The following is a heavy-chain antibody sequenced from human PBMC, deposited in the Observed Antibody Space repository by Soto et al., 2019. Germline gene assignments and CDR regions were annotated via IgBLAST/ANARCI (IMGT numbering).Heavy chain of an antibody. CDR3: AKVKADSSGYYYVRAFDI. Sequence: EVQLLESGGGLVQPGGSLRLSCAASGFTFSSYAMSWVRQAPGKGLEWVSAISGSGGSTYYADSVKGRFTISRDNSKNTLNLQMNSLRAEDTAVYYCAKVKADSSGYYYVRAFDIWGQGTMVTVSS. D-gene: IGHD3-22*01. CDR1: GFTFSSYA. V-gene: IGHV3-23*01. CDR2: ISGSGGST. J-gene: IGHJ3*02.